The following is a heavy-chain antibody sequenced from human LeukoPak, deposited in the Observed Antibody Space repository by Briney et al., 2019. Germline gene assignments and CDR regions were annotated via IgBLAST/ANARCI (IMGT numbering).Heavy chain of an antibody. CDR2: ISYSGST. Sequence: PSETLSLTCAVSGGSINSDSWSWIRQSPGKGLEWIGHISYSGSTNYIPSLKSRVTISADTSKNQFSLKLSSVTAADTAVYYCARSYGGNTHFDYWGQGTLVTVSS. V-gene: IGHV4-59*08. D-gene: IGHD4-17*01. CDR3: ARSYGGNTHFDY. J-gene: IGHJ4*02. CDR1: GGSINSDS.